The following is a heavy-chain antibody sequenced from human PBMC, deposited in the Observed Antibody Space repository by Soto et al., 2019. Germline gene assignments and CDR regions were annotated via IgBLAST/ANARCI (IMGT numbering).Heavy chain of an antibody. CDR2: ISSSSSTI. CDR1: GFTFSSYS. Sequence: GGSLRLSCAASGFTFSSYSMNWVRQAPGKGLEWVSYISSSSSTIYYADSVKGRFTISRDNAKNSLYLQMNSLRAEDTAVYYCARAHLWFGESIGAFDIWGQGTMVAVSS. CDR3: ARAHLWFGESIGAFDI. V-gene: IGHV3-48*01. D-gene: IGHD3-10*01. J-gene: IGHJ3*02.